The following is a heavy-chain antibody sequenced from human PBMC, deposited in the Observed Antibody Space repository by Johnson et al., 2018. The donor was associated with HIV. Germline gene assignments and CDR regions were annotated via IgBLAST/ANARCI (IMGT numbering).Heavy chain of an antibody. D-gene: IGHD3-10*01. Sequence: VQLVESGGGLVQPGGSLRLSCAASGFTFSSYGMHWVRQAPGRGLEWVSVIYSGGSTYYADSVKGRFTISRDNSKNTLYLQMGSLRVEDMAVYYCARLRGAFDIWGQGTMVTVSS. CDR3: ARLRGAFDI. CDR2: IYSGGST. V-gene: IGHV3-66*01. CDR1: GFTFSSYG. J-gene: IGHJ3*02.